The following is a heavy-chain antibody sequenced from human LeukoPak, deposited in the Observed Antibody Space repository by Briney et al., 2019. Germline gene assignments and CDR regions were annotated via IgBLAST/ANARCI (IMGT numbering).Heavy chain of an antibody. Sequence: GASVKVSCKASGYTFTGYYIHWVRQAPGQGLEWMGWINPNSGGTNYAQKFQGRVTMTRDKSISTAYLQWSSLKASDTAMYYCARRAAAGTMGFGWFDPWGQGTLVTVSS. V-gene: IGHV1-2*02. CDR3: ARRAAAGTMGFGWFDP. J-gene: IGHJ5*02. D-gene: IGHD6-13*01. CDR2: INPNSGGT. CDR1: GYTFTGYY.